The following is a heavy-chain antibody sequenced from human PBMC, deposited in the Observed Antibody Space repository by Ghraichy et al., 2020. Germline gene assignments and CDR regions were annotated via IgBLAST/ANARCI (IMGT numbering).Heavy chain of an antibody. CDR2: IWYDGSNK. D-gene: IGHD1-26*01. Sequence: GESLNISCAASGFTFSSYGMHWVRQAPGKGLEWVAVIWYDGSNKYYADSVKGRFTISRDNSKNTLYLQMNSLRAEDTAVYYCARNGGIGGSYYEDYWGQGTLVTVSS. CDR1: GFTFSSYG. V-gene: IGHV3-33*01. CDR3: ARNGGIGGSYYEDY. J-gene: IGHJ4*02.